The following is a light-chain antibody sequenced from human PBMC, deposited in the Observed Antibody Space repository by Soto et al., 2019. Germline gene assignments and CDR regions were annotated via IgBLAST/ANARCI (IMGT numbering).Light chain of an antibody. CDR1: QRVSSN. Sequence: EIVMTQSPATLSVSLGERATLSCRASQRVSSNLAWFQQKPGQAPRLLIYGASTRASGVPARFSGSGSGIEFSLTISSLQSEDFAVYYCQQYNDWWTFGQGTKVEIK. CDR2: GAS. CDR3: QQYNDWWT. J-gene: IGKJ1*01. V-gene: IGKV3-15*01.